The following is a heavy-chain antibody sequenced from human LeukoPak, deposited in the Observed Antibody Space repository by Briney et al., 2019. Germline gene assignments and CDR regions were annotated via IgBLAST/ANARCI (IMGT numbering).Heavy chain of an antibody. J-gene: IGHJ4*02. D-gene: IGHD3-3*02. CDR3: ARDAGGHYGSATVLDH. Sequence: GGSLRLSCAASGFTFRSYSMNWVRQAPGKGLEWVSSISSSSSYIYYADSVKGRFTISRDNAKNSLYLQMNSLRAEDTAVYYCARDAGGHYGSATVLDHWGQGTLVTVSS. V-gene: IGHV3-21*01. CDR2: ISSSSSYI. CDR1: GFTFRSYS.